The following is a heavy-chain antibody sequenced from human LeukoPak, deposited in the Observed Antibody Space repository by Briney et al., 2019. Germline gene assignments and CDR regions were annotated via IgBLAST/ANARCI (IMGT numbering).Heavy chain of an antibody. Sequence: SETLSLTCTVSGDSISSYSWTWIRQPPGKGLEWIGFISYSGSTIYNASFGSRVTISIDTSNNQFSMKLTSVTAADTARYYCARVGRGVHTWGSYTFDQWGQGALVTVTS. CDR3: ARVGRGVHTWGSYTFDQ. J-gene: IGHJ4*02. CDR1: GDSISSYS. V-gene: IGHV4-59*01. D-gene: IGHD1-26*01. CDR2: ISYSGST.